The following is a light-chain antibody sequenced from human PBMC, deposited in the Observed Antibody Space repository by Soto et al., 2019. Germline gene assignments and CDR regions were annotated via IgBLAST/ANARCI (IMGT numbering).Light chain of an antibody. V-gene: IGKV3-20*01. CDR2: DAS. Sequence: EIVLTQSPGTLSLSPGERATLSCRASQSVSSSYLAWYQQKPGQAPRLLIYDASNRATGIPARFSGSGSGTDFTLTISRLEPEDFAVYYCQQYGTSRTFGQGTKVDIK. CDR1: QSVSSSY. J-gene: IGKJ1*01. CDR3: QQYGTSRT.